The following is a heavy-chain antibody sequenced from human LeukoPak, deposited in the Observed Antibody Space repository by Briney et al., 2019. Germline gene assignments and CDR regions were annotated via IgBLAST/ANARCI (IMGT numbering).Heavy chain of an antibody. D-gene: IGHD2-15*01. CDR3: AKDEGYCSGGSCYRLDY. V-gene: IGHV3-43D*03. Sequence: GGSLRLSCAASGFTFDDYAMHWVRQAPGKGLEWVSLISWDGGSTYYADSVKGRFTISRDNSKNSLYLQMNSLRAEDTALYYRAKDEGYCSGGSCYRLDYWGQGTLVTVSS. CDR2: ISWDGGST. CDR1: GFTFDDYA. J-gene: IGHJ4*02.